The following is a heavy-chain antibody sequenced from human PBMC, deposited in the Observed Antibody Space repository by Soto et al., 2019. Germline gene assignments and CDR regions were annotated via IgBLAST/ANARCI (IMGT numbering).Heavy chain of an antibody. V-gene: IGHV3-74*01. CDR2: INPDGSST. J-gene: IGHJ5*02. CDR1: GFTFNNYW. CDR3: AKVATGSYNWFDP. D-gene: IGHD1-1*01. Sequence: EVQLVESGGELVQPGGSLRLSCAASGFTFNNYWMHWVRQAPGKGLVWVSRINPDGSSTSYADSVKGRFSISRDNAKNTLYLQMDSLRAEDTAVYYCAKVATGSYNWFDPWGQGTLVTVSS.